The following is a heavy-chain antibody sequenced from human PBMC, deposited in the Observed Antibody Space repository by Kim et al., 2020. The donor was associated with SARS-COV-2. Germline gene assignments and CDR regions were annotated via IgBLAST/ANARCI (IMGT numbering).Heavy chain of an antibody. CDR3: ARGSVDTAMGGY. CDR2: ISYDGSNK. V-gene: IGHV3-30-3*01. Sequence: GGSLRLSCAASGFTFSSYAMHWVRQAPGKGLEWVAVISYDGSNKYYADSVKGRFTISRDNSKNTLYLQMNSLRAEDTAVYYCARGSVDTAMGGYWGQGTLVTVSS. CDR1: GFTFSSYA. J-gene: IGHJ4*02. D-gene: IGHD5-18*01.